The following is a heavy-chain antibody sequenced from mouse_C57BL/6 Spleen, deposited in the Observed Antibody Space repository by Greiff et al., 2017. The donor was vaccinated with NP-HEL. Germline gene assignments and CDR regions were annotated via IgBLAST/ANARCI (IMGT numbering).Heavy chain of an antibody. J-gene: IGHJ3*01. CDR3: ARSRGTTVVAPFAY. V-gene: IGHV1-12*01. CDR1: GYTFTSYN. CDR2: IYPGNGDT. Sequence: LQQSGAELVRPGASVKMSCKASGYTFTSYNMHWVKQTPRQGLEWIGAIYPGNGDTSYNQKFKGKATLTVDKSSSTAYMQLSSLTSEDSAVYFCARSRGTTVVAPFAYWGQGTLVTVSA. D-gene: IGHD1-1*01.